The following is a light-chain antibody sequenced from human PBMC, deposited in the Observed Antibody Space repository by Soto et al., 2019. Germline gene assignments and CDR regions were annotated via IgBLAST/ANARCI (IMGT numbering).Light chain of an antibody. V-gene: IGLV2-8*01. J-gene: IGLJ1*01. CDR3: TSYAGGNHV. CDR1: SSDVGGYNY. CDR2: EVN. Sequence: QSALTQPPSASGSPGQSVTISCTGTSSDVGGYNYVSWYQQYPGKVPKLMVYEVNKRPSGVPDRFSGSKSGNTASLTVSGLQAEDADDYYCTSYAGGNHVFGTGTKLTVL.